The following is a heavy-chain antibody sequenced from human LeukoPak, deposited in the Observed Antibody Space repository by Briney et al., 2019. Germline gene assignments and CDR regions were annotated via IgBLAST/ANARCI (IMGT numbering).Heavy chain of an antibody. V-gene: IGHV4-34*01. J-gene: IGHJ4*02. CDR3: ARRKGRYFDWLPLDY. Sequence: PSETLSLTCAVYGGSFSGYYWSWIRQPPGKGLEWIGEINHSGSTNYNPSLKSRVTISVDTSKNQFSLKLSSVTAADTAVYYCARRKGRYFDWLPLDYWGQGTLVTVSS. CDR1: GGSFSGYY. D-gene: IGHD3-9*01. CDR2: INHSGST.